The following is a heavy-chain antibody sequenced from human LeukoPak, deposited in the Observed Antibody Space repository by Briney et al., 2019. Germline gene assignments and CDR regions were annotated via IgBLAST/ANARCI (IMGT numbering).Heavy chain of an antibody. V-gene: IGHV4-59*01. CDR3: ARTTEAHSWRTRYYDYYMDV. J-gene: IGHJ6*03. Sequence: SETLSLTCTVSGGSISSYYWSWIRQPPGKGLEWIGYIYYSGSTNYNPSLKRRVTISVDTSKNQFSLKLSSVTAADTAVYYCARTTEAHSWRTRYYDYYMDVWGKGTTVTVSS. CDR1: GGSISSYY. CDR2: IYYSGST. D-gene: IGHD6-13*01.